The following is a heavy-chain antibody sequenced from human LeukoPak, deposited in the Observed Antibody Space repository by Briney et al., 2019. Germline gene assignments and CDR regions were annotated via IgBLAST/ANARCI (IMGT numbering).Heavy chain of an antibody. CDR2: IYYTGST. D-gene: IGHD3-10*01. Sequence: SETLSLTCTVSGGYISSSTYYWGWIRQPPGKGLEWIGNIYYTGSTYYNPSLKSRVTISVDTSKNQFSLKLSSVTAADTAVYYCARGRMGYYGSGRAGVWFDPWGQGTLVTVSS. CDR3: ARGRMGYYGSGRAGVWFDP. J-gene: IGHJ5*02. V-gene: IGHV4-39*07. CDR1: GGYISSSTYY.